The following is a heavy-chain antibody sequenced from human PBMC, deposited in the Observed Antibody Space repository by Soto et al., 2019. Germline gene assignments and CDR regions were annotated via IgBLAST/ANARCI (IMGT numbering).Heavy chain of an antibody. CDR1: GGSISSYY. Sequence: PSKTLSLTCTVSGGSISSYYWSWIRQPPGKGLEWIGYIYYSGSTNYNPSLKSRVTISVDTSKNQFSLKLSSVTAADTAVYYCARVAMATIESTFDYWGQGTLVTVSS. CDR2: IYYSGST. CDR3: ARVAMATIESTFDY. D-gene: IGHD5-12*01. J-gene: IGHJ4*02. V-gene: IGHV4-59*01.